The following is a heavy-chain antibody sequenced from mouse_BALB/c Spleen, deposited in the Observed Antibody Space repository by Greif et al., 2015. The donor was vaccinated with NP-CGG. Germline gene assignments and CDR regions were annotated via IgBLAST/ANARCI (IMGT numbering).Heavy chain of an antibody. D-gene: IGHD4-1*01. CDR2: ISYDGSN. CDR3: AREGTGGFAY. J-gene: IGHJ3*01. V-gene: IGHV3-6*02. CDR1: GYSLTSGYY. Sequence: EVKLVESGPGLVKPSQSLSLTCSVTGYSLTSGYYWNWIRQFPGNKLEWMGYISYDGSNNYNPSLKNRISITRDTSKNQFFLKLNSVTTEDSATYYCAREGTGGFAYWGQGTLVTVSA.